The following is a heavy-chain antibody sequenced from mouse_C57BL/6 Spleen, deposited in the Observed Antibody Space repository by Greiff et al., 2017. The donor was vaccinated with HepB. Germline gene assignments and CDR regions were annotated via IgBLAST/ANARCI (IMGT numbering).Heavy chain of an antibody. CDR2: ISDGGSYT. Sequence: EVQLVESGGGLVKPGGSLKLSCAASGFTFSSYAMSWVRQTPEKRLEWVATISDGGSYTYYPDNVKGRFTISRDNAKNNLYLQMSHLKSEDTAMYYCARDYDYDGEYAMDYWGQGTSVTVSS. J-gene: IGHJ4*01. CDR1: GFTFSSYA. CDR3: ARDYDYDGEYAMDY. D-gene: IGHD2-4*01. V-gene: IGHV5-4*01.